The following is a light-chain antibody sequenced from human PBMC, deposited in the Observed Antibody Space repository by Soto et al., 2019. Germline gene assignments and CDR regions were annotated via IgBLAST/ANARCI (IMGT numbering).Light chain of an antibody. V-gene: IGLV3-21*04. CDR3: QVWDSASGHRV. Sequence: SYELTQPPSVSVAPGRTATITCWGNNIGSRSVHWYQQMSGQAPLLVIYYDRDRPSGIPERFSGSNSGNTATLTINRVEAGDEDDYYCQVWDSASGHRVFGGGTKVTVL. CDR1: NIGSRS. J-gene: IGLJ2*01. CDR2: YDR.